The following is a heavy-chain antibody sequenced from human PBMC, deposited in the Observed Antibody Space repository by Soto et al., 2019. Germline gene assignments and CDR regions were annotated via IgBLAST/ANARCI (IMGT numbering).Heavy chain of an antibody. CDR3: ANYGGNSEY. Sequence: PSETLSLTCAVYGGSVRGYYLSWIRQPPGKGLEWIGEINHSGSTNYNPSLKSRVTISVDTSKNQFSLKLSSVTAADTAVYYCANYGGNSEYWGQGTLVTVSS. CDR2: INHSGST. D-gene: IGHD4-17*01. V-gene: IGHV4-34*01. J-gene: IGHJ4*02. CDR1: GGSVRGYY.